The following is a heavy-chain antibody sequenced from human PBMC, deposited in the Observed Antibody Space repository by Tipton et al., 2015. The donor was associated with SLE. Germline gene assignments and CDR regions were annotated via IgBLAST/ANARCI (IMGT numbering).Heavy chain of an antibody. CDR2: IYYSGST. J-gene: IGHJ5*02. V-gene: IGHV4-59*11. CDR3: AGRPLCGGDCPPNWFGP. D-gene: IGHD2-21*01. CDR1: GGTISSHY. Sequence: LRLSCTVSGGTISSHYWSWIRQPPGKGLEWIGYIYYSGSTNYNPSLKSRVTISVDTSKNQFSLKLTSVTAADTAVYYCAGRPLCGGDCPPNWFGPWGPGTLDSVSS.